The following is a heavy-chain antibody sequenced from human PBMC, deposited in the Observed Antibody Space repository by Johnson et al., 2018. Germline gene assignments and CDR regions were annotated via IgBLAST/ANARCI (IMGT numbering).Heavy chain of an antibody. CDR3: ITDERWLRVD. D-gene: IGHD5-24*01. CDR1: GFTFSNAW. V-gene: IGHV3-15*07. Sequence: EVQLVESGGGLVEPGGSLRLSCAASGFTFSNAWMVWVRQAPGKGLEWVGRIKSKSAGGTAAYAAAVKGRFTISRDDSSNTVYLQMNSLETEDSAVYYCITDERWLRVDWGQGTLVTVSS. J-gene: IGHJ4*02. CDR2: IKSKSAGGTA.